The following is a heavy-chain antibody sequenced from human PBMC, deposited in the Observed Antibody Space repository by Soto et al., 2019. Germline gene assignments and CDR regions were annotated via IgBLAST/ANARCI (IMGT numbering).Heavy chain of an antibody. CDR3: ARAPQGGNSYDSSGYYAWFDT. Sequence: ASVKVSCKASGYTFTSYAMHWVRQAPGQRLEWMGWINAGNGNTKYSQKFQGRVTITRDTSASTAYMELSSLRSEDTAVYYCARAPQGGNSYDSSGYYAWFDTWGQGTLVTVSS. V-gene: IGHV1-3*01. J-gene: IGHJ5*02. CDR1: GYTFTSYA. CDR2: INAGNGNT. D-gene: IGHD3-22*01.